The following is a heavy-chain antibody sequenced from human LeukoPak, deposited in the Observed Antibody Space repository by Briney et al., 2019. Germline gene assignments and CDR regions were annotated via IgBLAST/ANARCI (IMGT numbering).Heavy chain of an antibody. J-gene: IGHJ4*02. CDR2: VRGSGTDT. Sequence: PGGSLRLSCAASGFTVSRNYYMNWVRQAPGKGLEWVSAVRGSGTDTYYADSVKGRFTISRDNSKNTLYLQMNSLRAEDTAIYYCAKTSRRDSAYDSPFDYWGQGTLVTVSS. D-gene: IGHD5-12*01. CDR1: GFTVSRNYY. CDR3: AKTSRRDSAYDSPFDY. V-gene: IGHV3-23*01.